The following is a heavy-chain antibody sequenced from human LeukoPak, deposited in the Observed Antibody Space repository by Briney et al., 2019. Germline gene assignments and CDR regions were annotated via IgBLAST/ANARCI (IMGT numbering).Heavy chain of an antibody. CDR2: IYTSGST. CDR1: GVSISSYY. Sequence: PSETLSLTCTVSGVSISSYYWSWIRQPAGKGLEWIGRIYTSGSTNYNPSLKSRVTMSVDTSKNQFSLKLSSVTAADTAVYYCARDSSGWSSGYYFDYWGQGTLVTVSS. V-gene: IGHV4-4*07. J-gene: IGHJ4*02. D-gene: IGHD6-19*01. CDR3: ARDSSGWSSGYYFDY.